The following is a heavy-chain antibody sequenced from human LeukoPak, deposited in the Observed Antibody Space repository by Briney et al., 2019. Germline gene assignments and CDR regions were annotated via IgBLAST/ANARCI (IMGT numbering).Heavy chain of an antibody. V-gene: IGHV3-11*01. J-gene: IGHJ4*02. CDR2: IISSGSTI. Sequence: GGSLRLSCAASGFTFSDYYMSWIRQAPGKGLEWVSYIISSGSTIYYADSVKGRFTISRDNAKNSLYLQMNSLRAEDTAVYYCARDAQNYYDSSGFDYWGQGTLVTVSS. CDR3: ARDAQNYYDSSGFDY. CDR1: GFTFSDYY. D-gene: IGHD3-22*01.